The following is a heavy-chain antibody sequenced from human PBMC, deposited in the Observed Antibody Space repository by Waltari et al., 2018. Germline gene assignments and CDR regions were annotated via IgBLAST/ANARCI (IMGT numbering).Heavy chain of an antibody. CDR3: ARGRGRSGYYYWWFDP. J-gene: IGHJ5*02. D-gene: IGHD3-22*01. V-gene: IGHV4-30-2*01. Sequence: QLQLQESGSGLVKPSQTLSLTCAVSGGSISSGGYSWSWIRQPPGKGLEWIGYIYHSGSTSYNPSLKGRVTISVDRSKNQFSLTLSSVTAADTAVYYCARGRGRSGYYYWWFDPWGQGTLVTVSS. CDR2: IYHSGST. CDR1: GGSISSGGYS.